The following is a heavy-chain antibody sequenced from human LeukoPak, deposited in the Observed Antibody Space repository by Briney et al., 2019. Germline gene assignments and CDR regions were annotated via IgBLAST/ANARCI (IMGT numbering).Heavy chain of an antibody. CDR1: GGSISSGSYY. J-gene: IGHJ4*02. D-gene: IGHD6-13*01. CDR2: IYTSGST. Sequence: SETLSLTCTVSGGSISSGSYYWSWIRQPAGKGLEWIGRIYTSGSTNYNPSLKSRVTISVDTSKNQFSLKLSSVTAADTAVYYCARGFPLTYSSSWSTPNFFDYWGQGTLVTVSS. V-gene: IGHV4-61*02. CDR3: ARGFPLTYSSSWSTPNFFDY.